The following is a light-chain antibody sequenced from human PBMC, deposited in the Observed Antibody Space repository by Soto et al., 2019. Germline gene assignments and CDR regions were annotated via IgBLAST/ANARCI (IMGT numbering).Light chain of an antibody. V-gene: IGLV2-8*01. Sequence: QSALTQLPSASGSPGQSVTISCTGTSSDVGAYNFVYWYQQYPGKAPRLLIYELTKRPSGVPDRFSGSRSGNTAFLTVSGLQTEDEADYYCTSYTGNTLVVFGGGTKLTVL. J-gene: IGLJ2*01. CDR1: SSDVGAYNF. CDR2: ELT. CDR3: TSYTGNTLVV.